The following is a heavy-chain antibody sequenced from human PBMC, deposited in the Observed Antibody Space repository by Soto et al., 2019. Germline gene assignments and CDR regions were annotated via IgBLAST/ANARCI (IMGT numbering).Heavy chain of an antibody. V-gene: IGHV3-23*01. CDR2: ASAGGDMT. CDR1: GVTFSSYA. J-gene: IGHJ6*02. CDR3: ARGDRAGSGSPASYYYSGFDV. D-gene: IGHD3-10*01. Sequence: DVQLLESGGHLVQPGGSLRLSCAASGVTFSSYAMSWVRQAPGKGLAWVSSASAGGDMTYYSDSVKGRLTISRDNSNNALFLQMNSLKIEDTALYYCARGDRAGSGSPASYYYSGFDVCGQATTVTVS.